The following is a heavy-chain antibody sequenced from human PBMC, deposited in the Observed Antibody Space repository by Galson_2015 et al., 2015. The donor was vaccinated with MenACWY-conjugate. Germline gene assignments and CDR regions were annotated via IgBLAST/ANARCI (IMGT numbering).Heavy chain of an antibody. J-gene: IGHJ4*02. CDR1: GFTFSSYW. CDR2: IKQDGSEK. Sequence: SLRLSCAASGFTFSSYWMSWVRQAPGKGLEWVANIKQDGSEKYYVDSVKGRFTISRDNAKNSLYPQMNSLRAEDTAVYYCAREGQQGDYYDSSGPLHWGQGTLVTVSS. CDR3: AREGQQGDYYDSSGPLH. D-gene: IGHD3-22*01. V-gene: IGHV3-7*03.